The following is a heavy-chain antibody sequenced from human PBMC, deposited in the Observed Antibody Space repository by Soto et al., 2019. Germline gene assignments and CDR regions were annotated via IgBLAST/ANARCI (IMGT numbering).Heavy chain of an antibody. CDR3: ARLRESLDYYGSGSYQYGMDV. V-gene: IGHV5-51*01. CDR2: IYPGDSDT. D-gene: IGHD3-10*01. CDR1: GYSFTSYW. Sequence: GESLKISCKGSGYSFTSYWIGWVRQMPGKGLEWMGIIYPGDSDTRYSPSFQGQVTISADKSISTAYLQWSSLKASDTAMYYCARLRESLDYYGSGSYQYGMDVWGQGTTVTVS. J-gene: IGHJ6*02.